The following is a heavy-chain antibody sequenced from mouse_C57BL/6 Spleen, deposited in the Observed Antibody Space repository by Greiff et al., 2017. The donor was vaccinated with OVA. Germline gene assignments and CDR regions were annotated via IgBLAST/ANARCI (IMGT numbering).Heavy chain of an antibody. J-gene: IGHJ1*03. D-gene: IGHD2-5*01. CDR3: ARKGAYSNWYFDV. CDR2: INPNNGGT. CDR1: GYTFTDYY. V-gene: IGHV1-26*01. Sequence: EVQLQQSGPELVKPGASVKISCKASGYTFTDYYMNWVKQSHGKSLEWIGDINPNNGGTSYNQKFKGKATLTVDKSSSTAYMELRSLTSEDSAVYYCARKGAYSNWYFDVWGTGTTVTVSS.